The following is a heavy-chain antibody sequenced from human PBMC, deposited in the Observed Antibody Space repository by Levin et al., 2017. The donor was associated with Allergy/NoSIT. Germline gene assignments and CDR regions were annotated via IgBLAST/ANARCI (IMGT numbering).Heavy chain of an antibody. D-gene: IGHD3-3*01. CDR2: INPNSGGT. CDR3: ARDRNDFWSGYPPYGYGMDV. Sequence: GASVKVSCKASGYTFTGYYMHWVRQAPGQGLEWMGWINPNSGGTNYAQKFQGRVTMTRDTSISTAYMELSRLRSDDTAVYYCARDRNDFWSGYPPYGYGMDVWGQGTTVTVSS. CDR1: GYTFTGYY. V-gene: IGHV1-2*02. J-gene: IGHJ6*02.